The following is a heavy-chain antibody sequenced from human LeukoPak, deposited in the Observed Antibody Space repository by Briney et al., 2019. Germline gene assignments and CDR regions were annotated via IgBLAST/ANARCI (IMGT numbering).Heavy chain of an antibody. Sequence: PGGSLRLPCVASGFIFTDHWMSWVRQAPGKGLDWVANIKEDESAKFYADSVRGRPTISRDNAKNSVYLEMNNLRVEDTAVYYCARAVDVADYWGRGTLVTVSS. J-gene: IGHJ4*02. D-gene: IGHD3-16*01. CDR3: ARAVDVADY. CDR2: IKEDESAK. CDR1: GFIFTDHW. V-gene: IGHV3-7*01.